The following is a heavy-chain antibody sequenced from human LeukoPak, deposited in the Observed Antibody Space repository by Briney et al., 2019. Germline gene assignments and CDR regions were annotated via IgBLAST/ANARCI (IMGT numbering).Heavy chain of an antibody. J-gene: IGHJ6*03. CDR1: GYSISSPYY. V-gene: IGHV4-38-2*02. D-gene: IGHD3-10*01. Sequence: PSETLSLTCTVSGYSISSPYYWGWIRQPPGKGLEWIGSIYHSGSTDYNPSLKSRVTISVDTSKNQLSLKLSSVTAADTAVYYCARSGYYYGSGSYFSYYYYYMDVWGKGTTVTISS. CDR3: ARSGYYYGSGSYFSYYYYYMDV. CDR2: IYHSGST.